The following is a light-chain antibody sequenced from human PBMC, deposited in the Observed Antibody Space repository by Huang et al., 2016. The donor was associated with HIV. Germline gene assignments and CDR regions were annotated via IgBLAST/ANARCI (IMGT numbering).Light chain of an antibody. Sequence: EIVLTQSPATLSLSPGDRATLSCRASQSVSSYLAWYQQKPGQAPRLLIYDASNRATGIQGWFSGSDSESDSTHTISSLEHEDVAVYYRQQRSKWRTFGRGTRLEIK. V-gene: IGKV3-11*01. CDR3: QQRSKWRT. CDR1: QSVSSY. CDR2: DAS. J-gene: IGKJ5*01.